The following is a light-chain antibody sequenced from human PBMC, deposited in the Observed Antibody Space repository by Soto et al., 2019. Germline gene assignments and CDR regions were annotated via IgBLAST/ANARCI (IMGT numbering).Light chain of an antibody. CDR1: SSNIGAGYD. Sequence: QSVRTQPPSLSGAPGQRVTISCTGSSSNIGAGYDVHWYQQLPGTAPKLLIYGNTNRPSGVPDRFSGSKSGTSASLAITGLQAEDEADYYCQSYDRSLGEWVFGGGTKLTVL. CDR2: GNT. J-gene: IGLJ2*01. V-gene: IGLV1-40*01. CDR3: QSYDRSLGEWV.